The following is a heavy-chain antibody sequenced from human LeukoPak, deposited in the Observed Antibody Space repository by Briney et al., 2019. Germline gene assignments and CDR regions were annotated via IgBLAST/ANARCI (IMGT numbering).Heavy chain of an antibody. Sequence: GGSLRLSCAASGFTFSSYAMHCVRKAPGKGLEWVAVISYDGSNKYYADSVKGRFTISRDNSKNTLYLQMNSLRAEDTAVYYCARVSRQWLKANPFDYWGQGTLVTVSS. J-gene: IGHJ4*02. CDR3: ARVSRQWLKANPFDY. CDR2: ISYDGSNK. V-gene: IGHV3-30*04. D-gene: IGHD6-19*01. CDR1: GFTFSSYA.